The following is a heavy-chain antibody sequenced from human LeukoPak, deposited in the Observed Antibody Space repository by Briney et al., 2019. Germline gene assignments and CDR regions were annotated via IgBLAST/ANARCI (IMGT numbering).Heavy chain of an antibody. CDR1: GFNFSSYG. Sequence: GGSLRLSCAASGFNFSSYGMHWVRQAPGKGLEWVAVISYDGSNRYYADSVKGRFTISRDNSKNTLYLQMNSLRAEDTAVYYCAKGRGQRYFDWLLGDPWGQGTLVTVPS. D-gene: IGHD3-9*01. J-gene: IGHJ5*02. V-gene: IGHV3-30*18. CDR3: AKGRGQRYFDWLLGDP. CDR2: ISYDGSNR.